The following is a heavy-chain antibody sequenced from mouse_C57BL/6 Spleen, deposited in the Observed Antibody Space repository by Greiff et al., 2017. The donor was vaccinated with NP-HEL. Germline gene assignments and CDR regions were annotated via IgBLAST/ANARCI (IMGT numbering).Heavy chain of an antibody. CDR3: ARLRRDGDWYFDV. D-gene: IGHD2-12*01. CDR2: IDPSDSYT. Sequence: QVQLQQPGAELVKPGASVKLSCKASGYTFTSYWMQWVKQRPGQGLEWIGEIDPSDSYTNYNQKFKGKATLTVDTSSSTAYMQLSSLTSEDSAVYYCARLRRDGDWYFDVWGTGTTVTVSS. V-gene: IGHV1-50*01. CDR1: GYTFTSYW. J-gene: IGHJ1*03.